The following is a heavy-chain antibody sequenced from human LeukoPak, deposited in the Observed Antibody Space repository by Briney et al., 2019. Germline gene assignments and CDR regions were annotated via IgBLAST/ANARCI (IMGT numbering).Heavy chain of an antibody. J-gene: IGHJ6*03. CDR2: INANTGNP. Sequence: ASVKVSCKASGYTFTGYYMHWVRQAPGQGLEWMGWINANTGNPTYAQGFTGRFIFSLDTSVSTAYLQISSLKAEDSAIYYCARTIAVAGYMDVWGKGTTVTVSS. CDR3: ARTIAVAGYMDV. CDR1: GYTFTGYY. D-gene: IGHD6-19*01. V-gene: IGHV7-4-1*02.